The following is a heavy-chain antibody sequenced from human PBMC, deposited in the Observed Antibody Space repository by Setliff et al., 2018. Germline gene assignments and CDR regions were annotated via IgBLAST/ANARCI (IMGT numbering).Heavy chain of an antibody. V-gene: IGHV4-59*12. CDR3: ARGRIQLWKYYFDY. CDR2: IYYSGST. D-gene: IGHD5-18*01. CDR1: GVSTRSYW. Sequence: SETLSLTCSVSGVSTRSYWWSWIRQPPGKGLEWIGYIYYSGSTYYNPSLKSRVTISVDTSKNQFSLKLSSVTAADTAVYYCARGRIQLWKYYFDYWGQGTLVTVSS. J-gene: IGHJ4*02.